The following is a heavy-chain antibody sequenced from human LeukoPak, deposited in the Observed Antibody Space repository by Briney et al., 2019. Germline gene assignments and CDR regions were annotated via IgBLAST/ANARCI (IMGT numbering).Heavy chain of an antibody. CDR1: GYTFTGYY. J-gene: IGHJ5*02. V-gene: IGHV1-18*04. Sequence: ASVKVSCKASGYTFTGYYMHWVRQAPGQGLEWMGWISAYNGNTNYAQKLQGRVTMTTDTSTSTDYMEVSGLRSEDTAVYYCARDNSVGDSAWWFDPWGQGTLVTVSS. D-gene: IGHD5-12*01. CDR2: ISAYNGNT. CDR3: ARDNSVGDSAWWFDP.